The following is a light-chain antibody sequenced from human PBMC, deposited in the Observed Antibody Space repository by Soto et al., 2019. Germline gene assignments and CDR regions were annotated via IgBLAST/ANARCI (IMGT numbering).Light chain of an antibody. CDR1: QSISNW. J-gene: IGKJ1*01. V-gene: IGKV1-5*01. CDR3: QQYNSYS. CDR2: HAS. Sequence: GDRVTLTCRASQSISNWLAWYQQKPGTAPKLLIYHASILETAVPSRFSGNGSGTEFTLTISSLQPGDFATYYCQQYNSYSFGQGTKVDIK.